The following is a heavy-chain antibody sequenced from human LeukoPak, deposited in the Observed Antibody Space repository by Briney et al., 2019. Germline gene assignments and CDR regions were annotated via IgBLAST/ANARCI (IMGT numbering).Heavy chain of an antibody. CDR2: VSASGAVA. CDR3: ARYTWSDRRGALDV. V-gene: IGHV3-48*02. Sequence: GGSLRLSRAASGFTFSSYSMNWVRQAPGKGLEWVSYVSASGAVAYYADSVKGRFTTSRDNARNSLHLQMNSLRDEDTAVYYCARYTWSDRRGALDVWGQGTTVTVSS. J-gene: IGHJ6*02. CDR1: GFTFSSYS. D-gene: IGHD1-1*01.